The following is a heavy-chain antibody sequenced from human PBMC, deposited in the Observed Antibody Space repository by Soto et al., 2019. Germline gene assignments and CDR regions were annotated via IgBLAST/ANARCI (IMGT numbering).Heavy chain of an antibody. Sequence: GGSLRLSCAASGFMFSDYAMTWARQAPGKELEWVSGLLRPGRSTYYADSVKGRFTISGDTSANTVYLQMDRLRAEDTAVYYCAKDAIANDGIWLMDSWGQGTVVTVSS. D-gene: IGHD3-16*01. V-gene: IGHV3-23*01. CDR2: LLRPGRST. CDR3: AKDAIANDGIWLMDS. J-gene: IGHJ5*02. CDR1: GFMFSDYA.